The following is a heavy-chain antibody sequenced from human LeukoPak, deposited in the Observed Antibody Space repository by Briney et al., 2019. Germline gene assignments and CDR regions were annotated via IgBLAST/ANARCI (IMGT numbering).Heavy chain of an antibody. CDR1: GYTFTSYY. CDR2: INPNSGGT. CDR3: ARDRGYYYDSRTTETYLI. V-gene: IGHV1-2*02. D-gene: IGHD3-22*01. J-gene: IGHJ4*02. Sequence: ASVKVSCKASGYTFTSYYMHWVRQAPGQGLEWMGWINPNSGGTNYAQKFQGRVTMTRDTSISTAYMGLSRLRSDDTAVYYCARDRGYYYDSRTTETYLIWGQGTLVTVSS.